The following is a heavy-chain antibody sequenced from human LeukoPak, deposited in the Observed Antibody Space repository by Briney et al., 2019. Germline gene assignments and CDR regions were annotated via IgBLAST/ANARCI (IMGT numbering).Heavy chain of an antibody. V-gene: IGHV3-21*01. Sequence: GGSLRLSCAASGFTFSSYSMNWVRQAPGKGLEWVSSISSSSSYIYYADSVKGRFTISRDNAKNSLYLQMNSLRAEDTAVYYCARIPMAAGAYYFDYWGQGTLVTVSS. J-gene: IGHJ4*02. CDR1: GFTFSSYS. CDR3: ARIPMAAGAYYFDY. D-gene: IGHD6-13*01. CDR2: ISSSSSYI.